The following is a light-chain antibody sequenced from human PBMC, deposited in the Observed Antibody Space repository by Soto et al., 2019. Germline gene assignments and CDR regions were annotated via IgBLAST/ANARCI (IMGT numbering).Light chain of an antibody. V-gene: IGKV1-9*01. CDR2: GAS. CDR3: QHLKSYPIT. CDR1: QGISSY. J-gene: IGKJ5*01. Sequence: DIQLNQSPSLLSASVGDRVTITCRASQGISSYLAWYQQKPGKAPKLLIYGASTLQRGVSSRFSGSGSGTEFTLTISSLQPEDFATYYCQHLKSYPITFGQGTRLEIK.